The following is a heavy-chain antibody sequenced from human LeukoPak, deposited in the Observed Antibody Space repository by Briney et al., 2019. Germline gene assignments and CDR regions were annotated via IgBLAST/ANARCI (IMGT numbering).Heavy chain of an antibody. CDR3: AKDFRGAGYFFDY. CDR2: ISGSGDST. Sequence: GGSLRLSCAASGFSFSSHAMSWVRQAPGKGLEWVSAISGSGDSTFYAGSVRGRFTISRDNSKNTLYLQMDSLRAEDTAIYYCAKDFRGAGYFFDYWGQGTLVSVSS. V-gene: IGHV3-23*01. J-gene: IGHJ4*02. CDR1: GFSFSSHA. D-gene: IGHD3-10*01.